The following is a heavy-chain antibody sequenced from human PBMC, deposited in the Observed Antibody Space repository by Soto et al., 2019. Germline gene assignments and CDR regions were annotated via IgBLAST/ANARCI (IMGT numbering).Heavy chain of an antibody. J-gene: IGHJ6*02. CDR1: GGSFSSYA. Sequence: SVKGSCKASGGSFSSYAISWVRQAPGQGLEWMGGIIPIFGTANYAQKFQGRVTITADKSTSTAYMELSSLRSEDTAVYYCARTMATTYYYYGMDVWGQGTTVTVSS. CDR2: IIPIFGTA. CDR3: ARTMATTYYYYGMDV. D-gene: IGHD1-1*01. V-gene: IGHV1-69*06.